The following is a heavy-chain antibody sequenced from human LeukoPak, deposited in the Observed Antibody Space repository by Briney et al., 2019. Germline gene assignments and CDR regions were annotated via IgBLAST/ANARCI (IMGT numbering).Heavy chain of an antibody. CDR3: AKDQPRAYFDS. V-gene: IGHV3-30*02. CDR2: VRSDGTTK. D-gene: IGHD2-2*01. Sequence: GGSLRLSCAASGFTFSSHGMHWVRQAPGKGLEWVAFVRSDGTTKYYTDSVKGRFTISRDNSKNTMYLQMNSLRAEDTAVYYCAKDQPRAYFDSWGQGTLVTVSS. J-gene: IGHJ4*02. CDR1: GFTFSSHG.